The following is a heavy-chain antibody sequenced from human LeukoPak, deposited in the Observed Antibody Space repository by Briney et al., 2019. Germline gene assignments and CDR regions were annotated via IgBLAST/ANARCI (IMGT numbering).Heavy chain of an antibody. Sequence: SETLSLTCTVSGGSISSSSNYYWGWIRQPPGKGLEWIGYIYYSGSTYYNPSLKSRVTISVDTSKNQFSLKLSSVTAADTAVYYCAREGITMVRGVIIGGTDPWGQGTLVTVSS. CDR3: AREGITMVRGVIIGGTDP. D-gene: IGHD3-10*01. V-gene: IGHV4-30-4*08. CDR1: GGSISSSSNYY. CDR2: IYYSGST. J-gene: IGHJ5*02.